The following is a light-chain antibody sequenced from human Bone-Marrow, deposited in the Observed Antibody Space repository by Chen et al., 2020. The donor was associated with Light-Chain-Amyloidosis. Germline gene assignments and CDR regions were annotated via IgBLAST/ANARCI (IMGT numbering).Light chain of an antibody. J-gene: IGLJ3*02. Sequence: NFMLTQPHSVSESPGKTVISSSPRSRGSIATHYVQWYQQRPGSSPTTVIYEDDQRPSAVPDRFSGSIDRSSNSASLTISGLKTGDEADYYCQSYQGSSQGVFGGGTKLTVL. CDR2: EDD. CDR3: QSYQGSSQGV. V-gene: IGLV6-57*01. CDR1: RGSIATHY.